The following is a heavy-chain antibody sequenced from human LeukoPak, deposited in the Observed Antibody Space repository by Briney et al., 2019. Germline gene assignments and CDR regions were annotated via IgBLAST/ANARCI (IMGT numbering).Heavy chain of an antibody. D-gene: IGHD3-10*02. V-gene: IGHV3-30*18. J-gene: IGHJ6*04. CDR3: AELGITMIGGV. CDR2: ISHDGSNK. CDR1: GFTFSSYG. Sequence: GGSLRLSCAASGFTFSSYGMHWVRQAPGKGLEWVAVISHDGSNKYYADSVKGRFTISRDNSKNSQYLQMNSLRAEDTAVYYCAELGITMIGGVWGKGTTVTISS.